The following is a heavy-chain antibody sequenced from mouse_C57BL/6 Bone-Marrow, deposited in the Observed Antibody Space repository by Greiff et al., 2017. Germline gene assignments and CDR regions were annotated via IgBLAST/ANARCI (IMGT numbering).Heavy chain of an antibody. CDR2: ISDGGSYT. D-gene: IGHD3-2*02. J-gene: IGHJ3*01. CDR1: GFTFSSYA. CDR3: AGDQAWFAY. Sequence: EVKLVESGGGLVKPGGSLKLSCAASGFTFSSYAMSWVRQTPEKRLEWVATISDGGSYTYYPDNVKGRFTISRDNAKNNLYLQMSHLKSEDTAMCYCAGDQAWFAYWGRGTGVTVSA. V-gene: IGHV5-4*01.